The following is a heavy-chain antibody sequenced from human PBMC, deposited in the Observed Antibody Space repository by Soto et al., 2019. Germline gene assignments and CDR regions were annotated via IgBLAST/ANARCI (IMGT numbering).Heavy chain of an antibody. V-gene: IGHV3-23*01. J-gene: IGHJ6*02. Sequence: EVQLLESGGGWEQPGGSLRLSCAPSGFTFSSYALSGVRQPQGRGLEGAPAIIGSGGSTYYADSVKGRFTISRDNSKNTLYLQMNSLRAEDTAVYYCAKGGGEDSYGPQYNYYGMDVWGQGTTVTVSS. CDR1: GFTFSSYA. D-gene: IGHD5-18*01. CDR2: IIGSGGST. CDR3: AKGGGEDSYGPQYNYYGMDV.